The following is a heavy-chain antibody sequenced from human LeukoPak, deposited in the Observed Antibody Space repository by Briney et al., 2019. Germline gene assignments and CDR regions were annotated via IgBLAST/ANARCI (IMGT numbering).Heavy chain of an antibody. CDR2: IHTSGST. CDR1: GGSISSRNYY. CDR3: AREFWSYRSASLQAFDI. V-gene: IGHV4-61*02. J-gene: IGHJ3*02. Sequence: TLSLTCTVSGGSISSRNYYWSWIRQPAGKGLEWIGRIHTSGSTKSNPSLKSRVTISVDTSKNQFSLKLSSVTAADSAVYYCAREFWSYRSASLQAFDIWGQGTMVTVSS. D-gene: IGHD3-16*02.